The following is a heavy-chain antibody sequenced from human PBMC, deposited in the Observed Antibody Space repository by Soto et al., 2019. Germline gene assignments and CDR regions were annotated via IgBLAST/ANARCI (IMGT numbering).Heavy chain of an antibody. CDR1: GGSISSSNW. J-gene: IGHJ4*02. D-gene: IGHD4-17*01. V-gene: IGHV4-4*02. CDR2: IYHSGST. Sequence: SETLSLTCAVPGGSISSSNWWSWVRQPPGKGLEWIGEIYHSGSTNYNPSLKSRVTISVDKSKNQFSLKLSSVTAADTAVYYCARWPRTTVTTGFDYWGQGTLVTVSS. CDR3: ARWPRTTVTTGFDY.